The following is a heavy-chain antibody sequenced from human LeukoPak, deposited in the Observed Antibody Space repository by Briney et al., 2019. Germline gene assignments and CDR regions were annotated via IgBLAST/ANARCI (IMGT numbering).Heavy chain of an antibody. CDR2: ISSSSSYI. Sequence: GGSLRLSCAASGFTFSSYSMNWVRQAPGKGLEWVSSISSSSSYIYYADSVKGRFTISRDNAKNSLYLQMNSLRAEDTAVYYCGKVWRGNYRDALDIWGQGTMVTVSS. CDR1: GFTFSSYS. CDR3: GKVWRGNYRDALDI. D-gene: IGHD3-3*01. V-gene: IGHV3-21*01. J-gene: IGHJ3*02.